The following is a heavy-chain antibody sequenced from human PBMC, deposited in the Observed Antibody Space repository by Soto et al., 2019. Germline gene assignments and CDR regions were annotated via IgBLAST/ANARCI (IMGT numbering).Heavy chain of an antibody. V-gene: IGHV3-23*01. CDR2: ISGSGGTT. J-gene: IGHJ4*02. CDR1: GFSFSNYA. Sequence: EVQLLESGGGWIQPGGSLRLSCAASGFSFSNYAMNWVRQAPGKGLEWVSFISGSGGTTDYADSVRGRFGLSRDNSKNTVDLEMNSLRTEDTAVYFCAKGRSALPIFDYWGQGVMVTVSS. CDR3: AKGRSALPIFDY.